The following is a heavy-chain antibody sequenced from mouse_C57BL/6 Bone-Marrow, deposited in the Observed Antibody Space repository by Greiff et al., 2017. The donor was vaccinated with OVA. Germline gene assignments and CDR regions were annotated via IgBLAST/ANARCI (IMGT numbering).Heavy chain of an antibody. J-gene: IGHJ2*01. CDR3: ASPHYYGSSSLFDY. CDR1: GYSFTGYY. Sequence: EVQLQQSGPELVKPGASVKISCKASGYSFTGYYMNWVKQSPEKSLEWIGEINPSTGGTTYNQKFKAKATLTVDKSSSTAYMQLKSLTSEDSAVYYCASPHYYGSSSLFDYWGQGTTLTVSS. D-gene: IGHD1-1*01. V-gene: IGHV1-42*01. CDR2: INPSTGGT.